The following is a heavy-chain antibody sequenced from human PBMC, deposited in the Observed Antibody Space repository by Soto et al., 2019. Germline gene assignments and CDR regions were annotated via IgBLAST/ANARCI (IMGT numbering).Heavy chain of an antibody. V-gene: IGHV1-2*04. CDR1: GYTFTGYY. CDR3: ARSGMGYSSSSFYYFDY. J-gene: IGHJ4*02. CDR2: INPNSGGT. D-gene: IGHD6-6*01. Sequence: ASVKVSCKASGYTFTGYYMHWVRQAPGQGLEWMGWINPNSGGTNYAQKFQGWVTMTRDTSISTAYMELSRLRSDDTAVYYCARSGMGYSSSSFYYFDYWGQGTLVTVSS.